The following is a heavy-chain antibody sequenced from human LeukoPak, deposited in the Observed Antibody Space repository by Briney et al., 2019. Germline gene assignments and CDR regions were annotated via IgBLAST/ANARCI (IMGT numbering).Heavy chain of an antibody. CDR1: GGSFSGYY. J-gene: IGHJ5*02. CDR3: ATTSDIAVAP. V-gene: IGHV4-34*01. D-gene: IGHD6-19*01. Sequence: SETLSLTCAVYGGSFSGYYWSWIRQPPGKGLEWIGEINHSGSTNYNPSLKSRVTISVDTSKNQFPLKLSSVTAADTAVYYCATTSDIAVAPWGQGTLVTVSS. CDR2: INHSGST.